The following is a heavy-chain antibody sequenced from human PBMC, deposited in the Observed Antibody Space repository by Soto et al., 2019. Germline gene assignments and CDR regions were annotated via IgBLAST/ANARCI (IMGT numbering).Heavy chain of an antibody. CDR2: IIPIFGTA. V-gene: IGHV1-69*05. D-gene: IGHD4-17*01. Sequence: QVQLVQSGAEVKKPGSSVKVSCKASGGTFSSYAISWVRQAPGQGLEWMGGIIPIFGTANYAQKFQGRVTITTDESTNTAYMELSSLRSEDTAVYYCARDEATTVITPYYYYGIDVWGQGTTVTVSS. CDR1: GGTFSSYA. J-gene: IGHJ6*02. CDR3: ARDEATTVITPYYYYGIDV.